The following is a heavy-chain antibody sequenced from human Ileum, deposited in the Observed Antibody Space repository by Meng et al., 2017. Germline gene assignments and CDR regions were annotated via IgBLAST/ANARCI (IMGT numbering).Heavy chain of an antibody. CDR1: GRSISSSDW. Sequence: QVQMRGSGRGLVRPSGTLALSCAAAGRSISSSDWWSLVRQPPGKGLEWIAEMNLGGSPNYNPSLKSRVTMSVDKSNDHLSLQLTSVTAADTAVYYCAHIFDSWGQGTLVTVSS. J-gene: IGHJ4*02. CDR2: MNLGGSP. CDR3: AHIFDS. V-gene: IGHV4-4*02.